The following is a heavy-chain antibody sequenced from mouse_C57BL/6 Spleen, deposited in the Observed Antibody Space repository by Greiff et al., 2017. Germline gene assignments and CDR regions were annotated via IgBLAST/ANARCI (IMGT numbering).Heavy chain of an antibody. D-gene: IGHD1-1*01. CDR1: GFSINSDCY. J-gene: IGHJ4*01. CDR2: TFYSGIT. Sequence: EVKLMESGPSLVRPSQTLSLTCTVTGFSINSDCYWIWIRQFPGNKLEYIGYTFYSGITYYNPSLESRTYITRDTSKNQFSLKLSSVTTEDTATYYCASTSGRDYAMDYWGQGTSVTVSS. V-gene: IGHV3-3*01. CDR3: ASTSGRDYAMDY.